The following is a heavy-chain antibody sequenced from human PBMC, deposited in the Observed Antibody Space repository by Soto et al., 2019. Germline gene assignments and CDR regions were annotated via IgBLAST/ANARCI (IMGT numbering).Heavy chain of an antibody. Sequence: GGSLRLSCAASGFTFSSYGMHWVRQAPGKGLEWVAVIWYDGSNKYYADSVKGRFTISRDNSKNTLYLQMNSLRAEDTAVYYCARGVAVAGPGDYYYYGMDVWGQGTTVTVSS. V-gene: IGHV3-33*01. J-gene: IGHJ6*02. CDR3: ARGVAVAGPGDYYYYGMDV. CDR2: IWYDGSNK. D-gene: IGHD6-19*01. CDR1: GFTFSSYG.